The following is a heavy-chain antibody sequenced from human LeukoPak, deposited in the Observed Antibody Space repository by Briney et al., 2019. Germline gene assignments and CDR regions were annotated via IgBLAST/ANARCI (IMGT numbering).Heavy chain of an antibody. D-gene: IGHD4-17*01. Sequence: GSLRLSCAASGFTFSSYGMHWVRQAPGKGLEWVAVIWYDGSNKYYADSVKGRFTISRDNSKNTLYLQMNSLRAEDTAVYYCARDPNLSTVTISLPYYYGMDVWGQGTTVTVSS. CDR2: IWYDGSNK. V-gene: IGHV3-33*01. J-gene: IGHJ6*02. CDR3: ARDPNLSTVTISLPYYYGMDV. CDR1: GFTFSSYG.